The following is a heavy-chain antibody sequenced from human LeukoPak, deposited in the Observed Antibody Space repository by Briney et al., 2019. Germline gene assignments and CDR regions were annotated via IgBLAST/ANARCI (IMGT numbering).Heavy chain of an antibody. CDR3: ARDLPWGSYLIDY. CDR2: INSRGDDT. D-gene: IGHD1-26*01. CDR1: GFTFSTLA. V-gene: IGHV3-21*01. Sequence: GGSLRLSCAASGFTFSTLAMSWVRQAPGKGLEWVSSINSRGDDTDYADSVKGRFTISRDNAKNSLYLQMNSLRAEDTAVYYCARDLPWGSYLIDYWGQGTLVTVSS. J-gene: IGHJ4*02.